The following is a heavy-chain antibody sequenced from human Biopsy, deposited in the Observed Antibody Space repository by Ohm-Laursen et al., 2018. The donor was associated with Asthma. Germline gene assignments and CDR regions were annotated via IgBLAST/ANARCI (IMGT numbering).Heavy chain of an antibody. J-gene: IGHJ6*02. CDR3: AKGRYKWNDGYYGLDV. CDR1: GFTFSHYN. V-gene: IGHV3-30*18. CDR2: IAYDGSKK. Sequence: SLRLSCTASGFTFSHYNMNWVRQAPGKRLEWVAVIAYDGSKKYYADSVKGRFTISRDNSKNTLYLQMNSLRGEDTAVYYCAKGRYKWNDGYYGLDVWGQGTTVTVSS. D-gene: IGHD1-20*01.